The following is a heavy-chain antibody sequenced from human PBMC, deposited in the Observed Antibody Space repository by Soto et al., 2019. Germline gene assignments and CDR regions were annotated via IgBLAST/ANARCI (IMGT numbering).Heavy chain of an antibody. CDR1: GGSIKNYY. D-gene: IGHD1-26*01. Sequence: ESLSLTSPVSGGSIKNYYGSWIRQSSGKALEWIGRIYTRGSTKYNPSLKSRVTMSVDTSKNQFSLKLNSVSAADTAVYFCARDILIVGAPDAFDIWGQGTMVTV. V-gene: IGHV4-4*07. J-gene: IGHJ3*02. CDR2: IYTRGST. CDR3: ARDILIVGAPDAFDI.